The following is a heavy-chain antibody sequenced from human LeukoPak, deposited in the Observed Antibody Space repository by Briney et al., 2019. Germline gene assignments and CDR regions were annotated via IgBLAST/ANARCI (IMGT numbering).Heavy chain of an antibody. CDR1: GGSFSGYY. J-gene: IGHJ4*02. Sequence: SETLSLTCAVYGGSFSGYYWSWIRQPPGKGLEWIGEINHSGSTNYNPSLKSRVTISVDTSKNQFSLKLSSATAADTAVYYCARGSLWFGLYFDYWGQGTLVTVSS. CDR3: ARGSLWFGLYFDY. V-gene: IGHV4-34*01. CDR2: INHSGST. D-gene: IGHD3-10*01.